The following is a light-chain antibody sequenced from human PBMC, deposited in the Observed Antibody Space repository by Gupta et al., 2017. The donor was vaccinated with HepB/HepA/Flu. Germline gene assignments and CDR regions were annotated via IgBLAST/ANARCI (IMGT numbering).Light chain of an antibody. V-gene: IGKV3-11*01. CDR2: DTS. CDR1: QNVRGL. Sequence: EIVLTQSPATLSLSPGEGATLSCRASQNVRGLLAWYQQRPGQAPRLLVYDTSIRFTGIPARFSGSGSCTAFTLTIISRVPQDFAVYYCHQRSSWPLTFGGGTKVEIK. CDR3: HQRSSWPLT. J-gene: IGKJ4*01.